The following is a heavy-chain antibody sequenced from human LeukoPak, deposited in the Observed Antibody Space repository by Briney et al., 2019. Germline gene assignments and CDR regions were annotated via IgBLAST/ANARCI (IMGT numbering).Heavy chain of an antibody. J-gene: IGHJ4*02. D-gene: IGHD3-22*01. CDR1: GFTFSSYG. CDR3: ARDGHSTGSFDY. CDR2: ISYDGSNK. V-gene: IGHV3-30*03. Sequence: GGSLGLSCAASGFTFSSYGMHWVRQAPGKGLEWVAVISYDGSNKYYADSVKGRFTISRDNSKNTLYLQMNSLRAEDTAVYYCARDGHSTGSFDYWGQGTLVTVSS.